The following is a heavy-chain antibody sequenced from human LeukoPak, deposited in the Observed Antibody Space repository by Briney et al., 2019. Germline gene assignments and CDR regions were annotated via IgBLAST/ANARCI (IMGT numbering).Heavy chain of an antibody. CDR3: ARGGDGYNYIDY. D-gene: IGHD5-24*01. J-gene: IGHJ4*02. V-gene: IGHV4-34*01. Sequence: PSETLSLTCAVYGGSFSGYYWSWIRQPPGKGLEWIGEINHSGSTNYNPSLKSRVTISIDTSKNQFSLRLTSMTAADTAVYYCARGGDGYNYIDYWGQGTLVTVSS. CDR2: INHSGST. CDR1: GGSFSGYY.